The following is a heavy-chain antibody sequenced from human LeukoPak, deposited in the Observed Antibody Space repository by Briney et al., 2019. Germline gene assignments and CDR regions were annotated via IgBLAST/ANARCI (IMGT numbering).Heavy chain of an antibody. CDR3: ARHSNKYDYDSSGHYRSFDY. J-gene: IGHJ4*02. Sequence: PGGSLRLSCAASGFTFSSHWMSWVRQAPGKGLEWVANIKQDASDKYYVDSVKGRFTISRVNAKNSLYLRMNSLRAEDTAVYFCARHSNKYDYDSSGHYRSFDYWGQGTLVTVSS. V-gene: IGHV3-7*01. CDR1: GFTFSSHW. CDR2: IKQDASDK. D-gene: IGHD3-22*01.